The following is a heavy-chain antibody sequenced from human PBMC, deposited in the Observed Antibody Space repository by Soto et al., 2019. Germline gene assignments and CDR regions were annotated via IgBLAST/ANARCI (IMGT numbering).Heavy chain of an antibody. V-gene: IGHV1-69*05. Sequence: GASVKVSCKASGGTFSIYAIIWVRQATGQGLEWMGGIIPIFGSTSYAQKFQGRVTMTRDTSTSTVYMELRSLRSEDTAVYYCASQEDILTGSYGMDVWGQGTTVTVSS. CDR1: GGTFSIYA. CDR2: IIPIFGST. J-gene: IGHJ6*02. CDR3: ASQEDILTGSYGMDV. D-gene: IGHD3-9*01.